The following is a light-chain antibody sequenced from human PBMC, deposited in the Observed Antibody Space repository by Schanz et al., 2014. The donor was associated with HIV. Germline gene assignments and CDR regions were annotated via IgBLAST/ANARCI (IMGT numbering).Light chain of an antibody. J-gene: IGKJ2*01. V-gene: IGKV1-5*01. Sequence: DIQMTQSPSTLSASVGDRVTITCRASQSISSWLAWYQQKPGQAPSLLIYRASSLEGGVSSRFSGSGSGTDFSLTITSLQPDDFATYYCQQFHAYPFTFGQGTKLEIK. CDR3: QQFHAYPFT. CDR1: QSISSW. CDR2: RAS.